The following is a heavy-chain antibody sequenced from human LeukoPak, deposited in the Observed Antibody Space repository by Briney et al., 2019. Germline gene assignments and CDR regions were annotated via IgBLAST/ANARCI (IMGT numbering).Heavy chain of an antibody. CDR2: TSPYNGNT. Sequence: ASVKVSCKASGYTFTSYGISWVRQAPGQGLEWMGWTSPYNGNTNYAPKLQGRVTVTTDTATSTAYMELTSLTSDDTAVYYCARDRQCGYWGQGTLVTVSS. V-gene: IGHV1-18*01. D-gene: IGHD2-21*01. CDR1: GYTFTSYG. J-gene: IGHJ4*02. CDR3: ARDRQCGY.